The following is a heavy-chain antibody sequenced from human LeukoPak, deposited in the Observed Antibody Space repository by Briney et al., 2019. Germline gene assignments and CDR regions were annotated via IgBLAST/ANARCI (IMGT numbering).Heavy chain of an antibody. D-gene: IGHD3-22*01. V-gene: IGHV3-11*01. Sequence: PGGSLRLSCAASGFTVSSNYMSWVRQAPGKGLEWVSYISSSGSTIYYADSVKGRFTISRDNAKNSLYLQMNSLRAEDTAVYYCARDYYYDSSGYYGFDYWGQGTLVTVSS. CDR3: ARDYYYDSSGYYGFDY. CDR1: GFTVSSNY. J-gene: IGHJ4*02. CDR2: ISSSGSTI.